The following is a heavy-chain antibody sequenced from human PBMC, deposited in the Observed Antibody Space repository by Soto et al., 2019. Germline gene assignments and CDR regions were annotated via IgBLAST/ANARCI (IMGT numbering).Heavy chain of an antibody. D-gene: IGHD1-1*01. V-gene: IGHV3-9*01. CDR2: ISWNSFSL. CDR3: VKHIRGSWDSGRDTFHT. J-gene: IGHJ3*01. Sequence: QLVESGGGLVQPGRSLRLSCVAPGLPLGDSAMHWVRQAPGKGLEWVAGISWNSFSLGYADSVKGRFTISRDNSKNSLHLQMNSLTTEDTAFYYCVKHIRGSWDSGRDTFHTWGQGTLVTVSS. CDR1: GLPLGDSA.